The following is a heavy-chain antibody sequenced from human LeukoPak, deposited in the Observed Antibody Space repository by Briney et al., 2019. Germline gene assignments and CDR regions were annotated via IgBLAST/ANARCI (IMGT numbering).Heavy chain of an antibody. D-gene: IGHD5-18*01. Sequence: ASVKVSCKASGYTFTGYYMHWARQAPGQGLEWMGWINPNSGGTNYAQKFQGRVTMTRDASISTAYMEVSRLRSVDTAVYYCARDIVHTAMDPPSDYYYYGMDVWGQGTTVTVSS. V-gene: IGHV1-2*02. J-gene: IGHJ6*02. CDR2: INPNSGGT. CDR1: GYTFTGYY. CDR3: ARDIVHTAMDPPSDYYYYGMDV.